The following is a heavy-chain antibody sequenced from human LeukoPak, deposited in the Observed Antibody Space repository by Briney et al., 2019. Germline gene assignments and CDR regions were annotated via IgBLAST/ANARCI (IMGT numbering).Heavy chain of an antibody. CDR3: AKDRGFGGIVPNYGMDV. J-gene: IGHJ6*02. CDR2: ISASGTTK. CDR1: GFDFMSHA. V-gene: IGHV3-23*01. Sequence: GSLRLSCAASGFDFMSHAMNWARQAQGQGLEWVSIISASGTTKDYADSVKGRLTISRDNSKNTLYLQINSLGAEDTSVYYCAKDRGFGGIVPNYGMDVWGQGTTVTVSS. D-gene: IGHD3-10*01.